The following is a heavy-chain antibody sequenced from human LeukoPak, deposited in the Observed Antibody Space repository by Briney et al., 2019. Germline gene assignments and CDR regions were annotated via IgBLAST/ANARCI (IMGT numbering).Heavy chain of an antibody. D-gene: IGHD3-22*01. CDR2: IRYDGSNK. V-gene: IGHV3-30*02. CDR3: ARDDSDSSGYLDY. J-gene: IGHJ4*02. CDR1: GFTFSSYG. Sequence: GGSLRLSCAASGFTFSSYGMHWVRQAPGKGLEWVAFIRYDGSNKYYADSVKGRFTISRDNAKNLLYLQMNSLRAEDTAVYYCARDDSDSSGYLDYWGQGTLVTVSS.